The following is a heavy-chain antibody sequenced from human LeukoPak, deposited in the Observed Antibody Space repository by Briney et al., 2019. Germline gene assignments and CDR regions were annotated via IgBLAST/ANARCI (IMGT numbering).Heavy chain of an antibody. CDR1: GFTFSSYW. Sequence: GGSLRLSCAASGFTFSSYWMSWVRQAPGKGLEWVANIKQDGSEKYYVDSVKGRFTISRDNAKNSLYLQMNSLRAEDTAVYYCAKPYSNNYYYGMDVWGQGTTVTVSS. J-gene: IGHJ6*02. V-gene: IGHV3-7*03. CDR3: AKPYSNNYYYGMDV. D-gene: IGHD4-11*01. CDR2: IKQDGSEK.